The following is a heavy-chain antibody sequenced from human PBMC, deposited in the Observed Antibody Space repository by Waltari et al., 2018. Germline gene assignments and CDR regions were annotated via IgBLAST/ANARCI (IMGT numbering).Heavy chain of an antibody. J-gene: IGHJ4*02. V-gene: IGHV3-21*01. Sequence: EVQLVESGGGLVKPGGSLSLSCAASGFTFSSYSMNWVRQAPGKGLEWVSSISSSSSYIYYADSVKGRFTISRDNAKNSLYLQMNSLRAEDTAVYYCARAKHYFDYWGQGTLVTVSS. CDR2: ISSSSSYI. CDR1: GFTFSSYS. CDR3: ARAKHYFDY.